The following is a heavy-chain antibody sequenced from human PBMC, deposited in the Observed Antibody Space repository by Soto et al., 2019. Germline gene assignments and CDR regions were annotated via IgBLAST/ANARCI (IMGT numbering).Heavy chain of an antibody. J-gene: IGHJ5*01. Sequence: EVQLVESGGGLVQPGGSLRLSCAASGFTVSSDYMNWVRQAPGKGLEWVSVIYSGGSTYYADSVKGRFTISRDNAKNTVYLQMNSLRAEDTAVYYCAREIWSWGHGTLVTVSS. CDR1: GFTVSSDY. CDR3: AREIWS. V-gene: IGHV3-66*01. D-gene: IGHD3-16*01. CDR2: IYSGGST.